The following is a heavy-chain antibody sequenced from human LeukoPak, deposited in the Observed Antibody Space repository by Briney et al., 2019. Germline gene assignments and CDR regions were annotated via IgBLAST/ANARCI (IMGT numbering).Heavy chain of an antibody. Sequence: PSETLSLTCTVSGASISSYYWSWIRQPPGKGLEWIGYIYYSGSTNYNPSLKSRVTISVDTSKNQFSLKLSSVTAADTAVYYCARVEGGQLWSIDYWGQGTLVTVSS. CDR2: IYYSGST. J-gene: IGHJ4*02. CDR1: GASISSYY. V-gene: IGHV4-59*01. D-gene: IGHD5-18*01. CDR3: ARVEGGQLWSIDY.